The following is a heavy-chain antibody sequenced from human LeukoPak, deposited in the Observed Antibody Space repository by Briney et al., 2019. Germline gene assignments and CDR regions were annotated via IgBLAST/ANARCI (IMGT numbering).Heavy chain of an antibody. CDR2: IYYSGRT. D-gene: IGHD3-3*01. J-gene: IGHJ5*02. CDR3: ARRHDFNNWFDP. V-gene: IGHV4-59*08. CDR1: GGSISSYY. Sequence: SETLSLTCTVSGGSISSYYWSWIRQPPGKGLEWIGYIYYSGRTNYNPSLKSRVTISVDTSKNQFSLKLSSVTAADTAVYYCARRHDFNNWFDPRGQGTLVTVSS.